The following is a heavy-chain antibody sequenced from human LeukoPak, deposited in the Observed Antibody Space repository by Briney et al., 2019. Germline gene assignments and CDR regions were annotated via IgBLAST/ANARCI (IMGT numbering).Heavy chain of an antibody. D-gene: IGHD3-9*01. CDR2: IYYSGST. CDR3: ARLTGYSSESWFDP. V-gene: IGHV4-59*01. Sequence: SETLSLTCTVSGGSINSYYWSWIRQPPGKGLEWIGYIYYSGSTNYNPSLKSRVTISVHTSKNPFSLKLSSVTAADTAVYYCARLTGYSSESWFDPWGQGTLVTVSS. CDR1: GGSINSYY. J-gene: IGHJ5*02.